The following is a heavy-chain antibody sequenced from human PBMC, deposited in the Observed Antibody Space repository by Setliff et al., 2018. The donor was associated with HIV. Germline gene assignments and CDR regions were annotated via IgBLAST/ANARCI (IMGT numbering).Heavy chain of an antibody. CDR2: IYYSGST. Sequence: SETLSLTCTVSGGSISSSNYYWGWLRQPPGKGLEWIGSIYYSGSTTYNTALRSLVTISLYTSKNQFTLNLSSVTAADTAVYYCARVFLAARTAGFDPWGQGTLVTVSS. D-gene: IGHD6-6*01. V-gene: IGHV4-39*06. J-gene: IGHJ5*02. CDR1: GGSISSSNYY. CDR3: ARVFLAARTAGFDP.